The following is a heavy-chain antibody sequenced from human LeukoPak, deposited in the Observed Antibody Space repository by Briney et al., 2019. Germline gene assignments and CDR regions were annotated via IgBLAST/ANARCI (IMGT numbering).Heavy chain of an antibody. J-gene: IGHJ6*03. CDR1: GFTFSSYW. D-gene: IGHD3-3*01. CDR2: INKDGSTT. CDR3: AREHHPSSSKYDFWSGYLTSYMDV. V-gene: IGHV3-74*01. Sequence: PGGSLRLSCAASGFTFSSYWMHWVRQAPGKGLVWVSRINKDGSTTAYADSVKGRFTISRDNAKNSLYLQMDSLRAEDTALYYCAREHHPSSSKYDFWSGYLTSYMDVWGKGTMVTVSS.